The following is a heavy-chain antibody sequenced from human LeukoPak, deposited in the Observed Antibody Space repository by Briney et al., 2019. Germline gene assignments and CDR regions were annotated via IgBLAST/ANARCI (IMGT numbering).Heavy chain of an antibody. V-gene: IGHV4-59*08. CDR1: GGSISSYY. D-gene: IGHD3-10*01. J-gene: IGHJ3*02. CDR2: IYYSGST. CDR3: ASGYYGSGSYPDDAFDI. Sequence: SETLSLTCTVSGGSISSYYWSWIRQPPGKGLEWIGYIYYSGSTNYNPSLKSRVTISVDTSKNQFSLKLSSVTAADTAVYYCASGYYGSGSYPDDAFDIWGQGTMATVSS.